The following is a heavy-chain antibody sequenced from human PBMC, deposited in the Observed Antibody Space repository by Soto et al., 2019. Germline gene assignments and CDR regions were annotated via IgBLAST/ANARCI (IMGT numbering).Heavy chain of an antibody. J-gene: IGHJ4*02. V-gene: IGHV3-30*18. Sequence: QVQLVESGGGVVQPGRSLRLSCEASGFTFSIYGMHWVRLAPGKGLEWVAVISYDGRSKYYSDSVKGRFAISRDDSKSTLYLQMNSLTVEDSAMYYSAKGLNYGDYWGQGTLVTVSS. CDR1: GFTFSIYG. D-gene: IGHD4-17*01. CDR3: AKGLNYGDY. CDR2: ISYDGRSK.